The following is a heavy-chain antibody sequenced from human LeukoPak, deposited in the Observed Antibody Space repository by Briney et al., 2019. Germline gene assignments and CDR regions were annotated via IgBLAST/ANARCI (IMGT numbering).Heavy chain of an antibody. CDR3: ARDQYGPYGGGFDY. D-gene: IGHD4-17*01. J-gene: IGHJ4*02. CDR1: GGTFSSYA. V-gene: IGHV1-69*01. CDR2: INPIFGTA. Sequence: ASVKVSCKASGGTFSSYAISWVRQAPGQGLEWMGGINPIFGTANYAQKFQGRVTITADESTSTAYMELSSLRSEDTAVYYCARDQYGPYGGGFDYWGQGTLVTVSS.